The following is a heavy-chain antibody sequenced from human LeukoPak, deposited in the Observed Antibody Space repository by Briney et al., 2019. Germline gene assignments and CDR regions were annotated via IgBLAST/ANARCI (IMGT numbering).Heavy chain of an antibody. CDR3: ATTMSSSWYY. D-gene: IGHD6-13*01. CDR1: GYTFTSHG. J-gene: IGHJ4*02. Sequence: GASVKVSFTASGYTFTSHGITWVRQAPGQGLEWVGWISTYNGDTNYAQKLQGRVTMTTDTSTTTVYVEMRSLRSDDTAVYYCATTMSSSWYYWGQGTLVTVSS. V-gene: IGHV1-18*01. CDR2: ISTYNGDT.